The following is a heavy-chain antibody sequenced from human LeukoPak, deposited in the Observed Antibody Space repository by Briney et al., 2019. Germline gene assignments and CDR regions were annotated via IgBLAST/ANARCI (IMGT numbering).Heavy chain of an antibody. D-gene: IGHD3-22*01. V-gene: IGHV1-46*01. CDR2: INPSGGST. Sequence: AAVKVSCKASGYTFTGYYMHWVRQAPGQGLEWMGIINPSGGSTSYAQKFQGRVTMTRDTSTSTVYMELSSLRSEDTAVYYCARDGSGYHNWFDPWGQGTLVTVSS. CDR3: ARDGSGYHNWFDP. J-gene: IGHJ5*02. CDR1: GYTFTGYY.